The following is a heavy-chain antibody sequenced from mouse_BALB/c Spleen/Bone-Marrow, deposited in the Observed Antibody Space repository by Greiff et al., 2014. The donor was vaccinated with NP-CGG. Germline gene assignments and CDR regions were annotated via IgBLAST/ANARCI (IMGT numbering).Heavy chain of an antibody. CDR2: INPYNDAT. CDR3: AREGVDYFDY. V-gene: IGHV1-14*01. CDR1: GYTFTSYV. J-gene: IGHJ2*01. Sequence: EVKLVESGPELVKPGASVKMSCEASGYTFTSYVIHWVKQKPGQGLEWIGYINPYNDATKFNERFKGKATLTSDKSSSTAYMVLSSLTSEDSAVYYCAREGVDYFDYWGQGTTLTVSS.